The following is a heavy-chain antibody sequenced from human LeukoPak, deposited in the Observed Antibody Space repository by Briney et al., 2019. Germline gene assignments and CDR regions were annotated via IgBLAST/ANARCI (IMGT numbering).Heavy chain of an antibody. V-gene: IGHV3-23*01. CDR1: GFTFSRYA. Sequence: GGSLRLSCAASGFTFSRYAMSWVRQAPGKGLEWVSAISGTGGSTYYADSVKGRFTISRDNSKKTLYLQMNSLRAEDTAVYYCAKDAWLAENVGIYWGQGTLVTVSS. J-gene: IGHJ4*02. CDR3: AKDAWLAENVGIY. D-gene: IGHD6-19*01. CDR2: ISGTGGST.